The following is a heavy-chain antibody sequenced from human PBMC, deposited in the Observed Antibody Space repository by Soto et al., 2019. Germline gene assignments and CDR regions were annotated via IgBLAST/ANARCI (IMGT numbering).Heavy chain of an antibody. Sequence: EIHLVESGGGLVQPGGSLRLSCAASGFTFSRFPMHSVRQVQGKGLVWVSHISGDGYTTKYADSVKGRFTISRDNAENTLYLQMNSLRVEDTALYYCARDGWAAAENWGQGTRVTVSS. D-gene: IGHD6-25*01. V-gene: IGHV3-74*01. CDR2: ISGDGYTT. CDR1: GFTFSRFP. J-gene: IGHJ4*02. CDR3: ARDGWAAAEN.